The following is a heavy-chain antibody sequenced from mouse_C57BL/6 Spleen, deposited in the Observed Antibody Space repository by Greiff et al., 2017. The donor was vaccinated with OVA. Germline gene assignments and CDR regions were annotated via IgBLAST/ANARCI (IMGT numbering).Heavy chain of an antibody. Sequence: EVKLVESGGGLVKPGGSLKLSCAASGFTFSSYAMSWVRQTPEQRLEWVATISAGGSYTYYPDNVKGRFTISRDNAKNNLYLQMSHLKSEDTAMYYCARDRDTTIVAPFAYWGQGTLVTVSA. V-gene: IGHV5-4*01. CDR1: GFTFSSYA. CDR3: ARDRDTTIVAPFAY. D-gene: IGHD1-1*01. CDR2: ISAGGSYT. J-gene: IGHJ3*01.